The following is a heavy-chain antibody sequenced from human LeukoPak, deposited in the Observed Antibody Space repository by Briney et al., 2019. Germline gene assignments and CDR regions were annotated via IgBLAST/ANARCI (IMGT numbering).Heavy chain of an antibody. V-gene: IGHV3-30-3*01. CDR2: ISYDGSNK. J-gene: IGHJ4*02. Sequence: PGGSLRLSCAASGFTFSSYAMHWVRQAPGKGLEWVAVISYDGSNKYYADSVKGRFTISRDNSKNTLYLQMNSLRAEDTAVYYCARDPGFLEWLLFYFDYWGQGTLVTVSS. CDR3: ARDPGFLEWLLFYFDY. D-gene: IGHD3-3*01. CDR1: GFTFSSYA.